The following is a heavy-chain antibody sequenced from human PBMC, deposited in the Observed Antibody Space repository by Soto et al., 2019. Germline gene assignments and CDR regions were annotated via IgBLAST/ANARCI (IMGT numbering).Heavy chain of an antibody. D-gene: IGHD3-10*01. CDR1: GFTVSSNY. V-gene: IGHV3-53*01. Sequence: GGSLRLSCAASGFTVSSNYMIWVRQAPGKGLEWVSVIYSGGSTYYADSVKGRFTISRDNSKNTLYLQMNSLRAEDTAVYYCARGRYGSGSSPHYYGMDVWGQGTTVTVSS. CDR2: IYSGGST. CDR3: ARGRYGSGSSPHYYGMDV. J-gene: IGHJ6*02.